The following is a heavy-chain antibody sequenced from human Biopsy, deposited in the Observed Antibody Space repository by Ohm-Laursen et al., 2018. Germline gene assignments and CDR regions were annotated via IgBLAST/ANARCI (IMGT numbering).Heavy chain of an antibody. D-gene: IGHD6-19*01. CDR2: IFKDGNT. CDR3: ARVGSGWAPFDK. J-gene: IGHJ4*02. Sequence: TLSLTCTVSGYSISSDYRWGWIRQAPGKTLEWLGNIFKDGNTHYNPSLRSRLIISIDTSKNQFSLMMKSVSGADTAVYFCARVGSGWAPFDKWGPGTLVTVSS. V-gene: IGHV4-38-2*02. CDR1: GYSISSDYR.